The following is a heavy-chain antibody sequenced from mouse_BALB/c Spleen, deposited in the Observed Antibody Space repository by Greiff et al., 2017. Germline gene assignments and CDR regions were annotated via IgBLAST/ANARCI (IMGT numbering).Heavy chain of an antibody. V-gene: IGHV3-2*02. J-gene: IGHJ1*01. CDR1: GYSITSDYA. Sequence: VQLKESGPGLVKPSQSLSLTCTVTGYSITSDYAWNWIRQFPGNKLEWMGYISYSGSTSYNPSLKSRISITRDTSKNQFFLQLNSVTTEDTATYYCARRTDGYYRYFDVWGAGTTVTVSS. CDR3: ARRTDGYYRYFDV. D-gene: IGHD2-3*01. CDR2: ISYSGST.